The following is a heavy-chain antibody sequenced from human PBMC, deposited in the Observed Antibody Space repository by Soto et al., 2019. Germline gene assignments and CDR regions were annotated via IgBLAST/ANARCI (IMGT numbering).Heavy chain of an antibody. CDR1: GFTFSGSA. CDR2: IRSKANSDAT. D-gene: IGHD6-6*01. V-gene: IGHV3-73*01. CDR3: TTAPYSSSSTFDY. J-gene: IGHJ4*02. Sequence: GGSLRLSCAASGFTFSGSAMHWVRQASGKGLEWVGRIRSKANSDATAYAASVKGRFTISRDDSKNTAYLQMNSLKTEDTAVYYCTTAPYSSSSTFDYWGQGTLVTVSS.